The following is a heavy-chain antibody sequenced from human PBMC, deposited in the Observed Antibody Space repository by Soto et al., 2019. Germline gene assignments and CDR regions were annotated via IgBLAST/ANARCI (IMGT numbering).Heavy chain of an antibody. CDR1: GYTFPSYA. V-gene: IGHV1-3*01. CDR3: ARVIGGWYYFDY. J-gene: IGHJ4*02. CDR2: INAGNGNT. D-gene: IGHD6-19*01. Sequence: ASVKVSCKASGYTFPSYAMHWVRQAPGQRLEWMGWINAGNGNTKYSQKFQGRVTITTDTSASTAYMELSSLRSEDTAVYYCARVIGGWYYFDYWGQGTLVTVSS.